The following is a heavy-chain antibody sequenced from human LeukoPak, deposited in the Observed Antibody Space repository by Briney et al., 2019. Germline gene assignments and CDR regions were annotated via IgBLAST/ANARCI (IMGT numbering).Heavy chain of an antibody. CDR2: IWNDGSYK. V-gene: IGHV3-33*06. CDR3: AKVVQYTASTGTGLDY. J-gene: IGHJ4*02. D-gene: IGHD6-13*01. CDR1: GFTFFNYG. Sequence: GGSLRLSCAASGFTFFNYGMHWVRQAPGKGLDWVAVIWNDGSYKYYADPVKGRFTISRDTPKNTLYLQMNSLRAEDTAIYYCAKVVQYTASTGTGLDYWGQGTLVTVSS.